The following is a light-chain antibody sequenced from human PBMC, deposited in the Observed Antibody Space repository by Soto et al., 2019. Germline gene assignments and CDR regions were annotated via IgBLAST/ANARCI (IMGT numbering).Light chain of an antibody. J-gene: IGKJ5*01. Sequence: DIQMTQSPSSLSASVGDRVTITCQASQDISNYLNWYQQKPGKAPRLLIYDASNLETAVPSRFSGSGSGTDFTFTISSLQPEDIATYYCQQYDEQQYDDVLITFGQGTRLEIK. CDR2: DAS. V-gene: IGKV1-33*01. CDR3: QQYDEQQYDDVLIT. CDR1: QDISNY.